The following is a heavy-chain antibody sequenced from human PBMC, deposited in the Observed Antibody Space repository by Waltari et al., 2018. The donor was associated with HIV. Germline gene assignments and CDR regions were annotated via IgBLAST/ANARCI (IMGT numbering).Heavy chain of an antibody. V-gene: IGHV1-69*12. CDR1: GGIFSNYA. J-gene: IGHJ4*02. CDR3: AGKVYHENSGARLFDY. Sequence: QVQLVQSGAEVKKPGSSVKVSCTASGGIFSNYAMSWVRQAPGQGQEWMGGIIPIVGTVNDAQKFRERVTITADESTRTVDMELSRLTSEDTALYYCAGKVYHENSGARLFDYWGQGTLVTVSS. D-gene: IGHD2-15*01. CDR2: IIPIVGTV.